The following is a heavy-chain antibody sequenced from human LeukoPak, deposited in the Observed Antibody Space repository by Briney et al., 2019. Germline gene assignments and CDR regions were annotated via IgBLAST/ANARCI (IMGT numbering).Heavy chain of an antibody. CDR3: ARDSEASSSPYFDY. Sequence: SETLSLTCTVSGYSISSGYYWGWFRQPPGKGLEWIGSIYYSGSTNYNPSLKSRVTISVDTSKNQFSLKLSSVTAADTAVYYCARDSEASSSPYFDYWGQGTLVTVSS. CDR2: IYYSGST. D-gene: IGHD6-6*01. V-gene: IGHV4-38-2*02. CDR1: GYSISSGYY. J-gene: IGHJ4*02.